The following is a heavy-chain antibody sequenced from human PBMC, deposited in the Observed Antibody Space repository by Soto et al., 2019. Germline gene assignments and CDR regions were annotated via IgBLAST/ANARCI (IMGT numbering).Heavy chain of an antibody. D-gene: IGHD6-13*01. CDR2: ISAYNGNT. J-gene: IGHJ5*02. CDR1: GYTFTSYG. Sequence: VQLVQSGAEVKKPGASVKVSCKASGYTFTSYGISWVRQAPGQGLEWMGWISAYNGNTNYAQKLQGRVTMTTDTSTSTAYMELRSLRSDDTAVYYCARVWDLALSSSWVSWFDPWGQGTLVTVSS. V-gene: IGHV1-18*01. CDR3: ARVWDLALSSSWVSWFDP.